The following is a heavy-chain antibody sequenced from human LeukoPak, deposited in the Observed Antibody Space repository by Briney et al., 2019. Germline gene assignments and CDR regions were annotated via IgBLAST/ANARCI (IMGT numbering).Heavy chain of an antibody. CDR3: ARHRYYYGSGIDY. D-gene: IGHD3-10*01. J-gene: IGHJ4*02. CDR2: IYYSGST. V-gene: IGHV4-59*08. CDR1: GGSISSYY. Sequence: SETLSLTCTVSGGSISSYYWSWIRQPPGKGLEWIGYIYYSGSTNYNPSLKSRVTISVDTSKNQFSLKLSFVTAADTAVYYCARHRYYYGSGIDYWGQGTLVTVSS.